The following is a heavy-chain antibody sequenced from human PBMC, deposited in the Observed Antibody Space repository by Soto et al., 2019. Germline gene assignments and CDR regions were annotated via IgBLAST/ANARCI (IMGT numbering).Heavy chain of an antibody. J-gene: IGHJ6*02. V-gene: IGHV5-51*01. D-gene: IGHD6-13*01. CDR3: ARTAAAGKYYYGMDV. Sequence: ESLKISCKGSGYSFTSYWIVWVLQMPGKGLECMGIIYPGDSDTRYSPSFQGQVTISADKSISTAYLQWSSLKASDTAMYYCARTAAAGKYYYGMDVWGQGTTVTVSS. CDR2: IYPGDSDT. CDR1: GYSFTSYW.